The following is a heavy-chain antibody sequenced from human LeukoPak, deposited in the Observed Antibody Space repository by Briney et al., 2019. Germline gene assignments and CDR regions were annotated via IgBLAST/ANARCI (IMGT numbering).Heavy chain of an antibody. V-gene: IGHV3-23*01. J-gene: IGHJ4*02. CDR3: AKEGATVTPFDY. D-gene: IGHD4-17*01. CDR2: ISSTGDYI. CDR1: GFTFSRYT. Sequence: PGGSLRLSCAASGFTFSRYTMNWVRQAPGKGLEWVSSISSTGDYIYYADSVKGRFTISRDNSKNTLYLQMNSLRAEDTAVYYCAKEGATVTPFDYWGQGTLVTVSS.